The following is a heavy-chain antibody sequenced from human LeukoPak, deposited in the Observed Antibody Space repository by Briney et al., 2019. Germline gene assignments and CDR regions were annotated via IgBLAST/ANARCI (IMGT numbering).Heavy chain of an antibody. CDR3: AKYAPPTTALTRFFDD. V-gene: IGHV3-30*04. D-gene: IGHD4-17*01. CDR1: GFTFSSYA. CDR2: ISYDGSNK. J-gene: IGHJ4*02. Sequence: GGSLRLSCAASGFTFSSYAMHWVRQAPGKGLEWVAVISYDGSNKYYADSVKGRFSISRDSSKNTLYLQMNSLRVEDTAVYYCAKYAPPTTALTRFFDDWGQGTLVSVSS.